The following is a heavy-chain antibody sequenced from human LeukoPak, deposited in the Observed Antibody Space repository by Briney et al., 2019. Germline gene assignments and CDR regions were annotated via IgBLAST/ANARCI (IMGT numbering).Heavy chain of an antibody. J-gene: IGHJ5*02. CDR2: IYTSGST. Sequence: PSETLSLTCTVSDGSISSYYWSWIRQPAGKGLEWIGRIYTSGSTNYNPSLKSRVTMSVDTSKNQFSLKLSSVTAADTAVYYCARLVDTAMVFWFDPWGQGTLVTVSS. D-gene: IGHD5-18*01. CDR1: DGSISSYY. V-gene: IGHV4-4*07. CDR3: ARLVDTAMVFWFDP.